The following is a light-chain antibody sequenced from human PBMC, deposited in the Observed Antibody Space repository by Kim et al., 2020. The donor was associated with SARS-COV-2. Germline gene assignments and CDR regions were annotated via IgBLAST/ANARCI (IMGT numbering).Light chain of an antibody. V-gene: IGKV3-15*01. J-gene: IGKJ2*01. Sequence: EIVMTQSPATLSVSPGERATLSCRASQSINSNLAWYQQKPGQAPRLLIYGASTRATGIPARFSGSGSGTAFTLTISSLQSGDFAVYYLQQYSNWPRYTCGQGTKLEI. CDR3: QQYSNWPRYT. CDR1: QSINSN. CDR2: GAS.